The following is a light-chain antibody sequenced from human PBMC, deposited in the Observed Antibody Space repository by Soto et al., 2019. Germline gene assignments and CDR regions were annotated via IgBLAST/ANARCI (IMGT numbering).Light chain of an antibody. CDR3: QQCHNWPLT. J-gene: IGKJ2*01. V-gene: IGKV3-15*01. CDR1: QSISTE. CDR2: SAS. Sequence: EIAMTLSPATLSVSPGERATLSCRASQSISTELAWYQQIPGQPPRLLIYSASTRVTGVPARFTGSGSGSEFTLTFSGLQSEDLAIYYCQQCHNWPLTFGQGTRLEI.